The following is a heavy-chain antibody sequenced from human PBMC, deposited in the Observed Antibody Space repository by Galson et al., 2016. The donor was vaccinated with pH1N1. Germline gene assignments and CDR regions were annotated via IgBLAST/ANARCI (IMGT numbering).Heavy chain of an antibody. Sequence: ALVKPTQTLTLTCTFSGFSLRTRRVGVGWIRQPPGKALEWLALVYWDDDKRYSPSLTTRLTITQDTSRNQVVLTMTNMHPVDTGTYYCARQLGGCTDGSCQPRLSAFWGQGNLVIVSS. J-gene: IGHJ4*02. D-gene: IGHD2-15*01. CDR2: VYWDDDK. CDR1: GFSLRTRRVG. CDR3: ARQLGGCTDGSCQPRLSAF. V-gene: IGHV2-5*02.